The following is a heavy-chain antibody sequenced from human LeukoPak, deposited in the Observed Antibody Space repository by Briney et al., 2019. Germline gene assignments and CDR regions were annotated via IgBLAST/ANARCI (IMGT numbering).Heavy chain of an antibody. CDR1: GFTCSSYE. V-gene: IGHV3-48*03. CDR3: ARVARYCSSTSCYSAGDYYYYGMDV. J-gene: IGHJ6*04. Sequence: PGGSLRLSCAASGFTCSSYEMNWVRQAPGKGLEWVSYISSSGSTIYYADSVKGRFTISRDNAKNSLYLQMNSLRAEDTAVYYCARVARYCSSTSCYSAGDYYYYGMDVWGKGTTVTVSS. CDR2: ISSSGSTI. D-gene: IGHD2-2*01.